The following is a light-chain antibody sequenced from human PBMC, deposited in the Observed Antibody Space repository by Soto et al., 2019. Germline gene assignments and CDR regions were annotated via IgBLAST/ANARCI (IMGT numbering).Light chain of an antibody. CDR2: SAS. Sequence: IQMTQSPSSVSASVGDRGTITCRASQPISSWLAWYQQKPGQPPNLLIYSASTLRSGVPSRFSGSESGTLFTLTITNLQPEDFATYYCQQASSFPLTFGGGTKVEV. V-gene: IGKV1-12*01. J-gene: IGKJ4*01. CDR3: QQASSFPLT. CDR1: QPISSW.